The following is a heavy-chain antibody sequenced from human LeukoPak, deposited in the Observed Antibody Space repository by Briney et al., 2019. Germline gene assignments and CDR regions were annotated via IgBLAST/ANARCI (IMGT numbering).Heavy chain of an antibody. Sequence: PSETLSLTCTVPGGSIGSYYWSWIRQPPGKGLEWIGYIYYRGSTNYNPSFKSRVTISVDTSKNQFSLKLSSVTAADTAVYYCARGRYSSSLGWFDPWGQGTLVTVSS. CDR2: IYYRGST. J-gene: IGHJ5*02. V-gene: IGHV4-59*01. CDR1: GGSIGSYY. CDR3: ARGRYSSSLGWFDP. D-gene: IGHD6-13*01.